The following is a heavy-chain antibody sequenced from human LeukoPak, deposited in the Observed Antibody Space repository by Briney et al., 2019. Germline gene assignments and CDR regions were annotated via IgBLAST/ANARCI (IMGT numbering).Heavy chain of an antibody. D-gene: IGHD3-22*01. CDR1: GGSISSSSYF. Sequence: PSETLPLTCTVSGGSISSSSYFWGWIRPPPGKGLEWIGSIYYSGSTYYNPSLKSRVTISVDTSKNQFSLKLSSVTAADTAVYYCASTLNYYYDSSKDYWGQGTLVTVSS. CDR2: IYYSGST. CDR3: ASTLNYYYDSSKDY. V-gene: IGHV4-39*01. J-gene: IGHJ4*02.